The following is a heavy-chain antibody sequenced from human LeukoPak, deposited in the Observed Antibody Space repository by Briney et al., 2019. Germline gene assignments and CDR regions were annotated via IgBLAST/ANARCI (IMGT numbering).Heavy chain of an antibody. J-gene: IGHJ4*02. V-gene: IGHV3-23*01. CDR3: VSFRGDFDY. Sequence: GVPLTLLCTASIYPFSSYHMRCPPRAPGKGLELVSDSSGSGGSTYYADSVKGRLTISRDNSKITLYLQMNSLRAEDTAVYYCVSFRGDFDYWGQGTLVTVSS. CDR1: IYPFSSYH. D-gene: IGHD3-10*01. CDR2: SSGSGGST.